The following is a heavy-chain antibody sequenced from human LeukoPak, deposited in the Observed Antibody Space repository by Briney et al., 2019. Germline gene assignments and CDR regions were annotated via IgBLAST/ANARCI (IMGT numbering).Heavy chain of an antibody. CDR2: IYYSGST. V-gene: IGHV4-39*07. Sequence: SETLSLTCTVSGGSISSSSYYWGWIRQPPGKGLEWIGSIYYSGSTYYNPSLKSRVTISVDTSKNQFSLKLSSVTAADTAVYYCARDATIAAPLMSWGQGTLVIVSS. CDR3: ARDATIAAPLMS. D-gene: IGHD6-13*01. CDR1: GGSISSSSYY. J-gene: IGHJ4*02.